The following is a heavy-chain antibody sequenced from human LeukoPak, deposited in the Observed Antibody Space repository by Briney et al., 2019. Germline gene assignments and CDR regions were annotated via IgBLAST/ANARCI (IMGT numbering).Heavy chain of an antibody. CDR2: IYYSGST. D-gene: IGHD3-3*01. J-gene: IGHJ3*02. CDR1: GGSISRYY. CDR3: ARVWSGYDVFDI. V-gene: IGHV4-59*01. Sequence: PSETLSLTCTVSGGSISRYYWSWIRQPPGKGLEWIGYIYYSGSTNYKPSLKSRVTISVDASKNQFSLKLRSVTAADTAVYYCARVWSGYDVFDIWGQGTMVTVSP.